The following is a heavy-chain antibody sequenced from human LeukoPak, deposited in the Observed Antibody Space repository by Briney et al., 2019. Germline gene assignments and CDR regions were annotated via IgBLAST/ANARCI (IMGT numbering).Heavy chain of an antibody. CDR1: GGSISSGGYS. J-gene: IGHJ4*02. CDR3: ARSGSNYYGSGSHYDY. D-gene: IGHD3-10*01. Sequence: SETLSLTCAVSGGSISSGGYSWSWIRQPPGKGLEWIGYIYHSGSTYYNPSLKSRVTISVDRSKNQLSLKLSSVTAADTAVYYCARSGSNYYGSGSHYDYWGQGTLVTVSS. CDR2: IYHSGST. V-gene: IGHV4-30-2*01.